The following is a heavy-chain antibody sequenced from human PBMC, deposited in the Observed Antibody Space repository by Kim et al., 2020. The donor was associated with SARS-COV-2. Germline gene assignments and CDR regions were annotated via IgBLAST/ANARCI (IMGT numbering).Heavy chain of an antibody. Sequence: TNYNPCLKSRATISVDRSKNQFSLTLTSVTAADTAVYYCTRGPYSDYFDYWGQGTLVTVSS. J-gene: IGHJ4*02. CDR2: T. D-gene: IGHD4-4*01. V-gene: IGHV4-30-2*01. CDR3: TRGPYSDYFDY.